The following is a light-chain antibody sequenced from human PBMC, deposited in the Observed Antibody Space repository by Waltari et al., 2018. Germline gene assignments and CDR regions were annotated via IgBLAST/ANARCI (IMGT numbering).Light chain of an antibody. CDR2: DVS. J-gene: IGLJ1*01. CDR1: SSDVGGYNY. V-gene: IGLV2-14*03. Sequence: QSALTQPASVSGSPGQSLTISCTGTSSDVGGYNYVSWYQQTPGKAPKLIIYDVSNRPSGVSNRFSGSKSGNTASLTISGLQAEDETDYYCSSYTSSSTPYVFGTGTKVTVL. CDR3: SSYTSSSTPYV.